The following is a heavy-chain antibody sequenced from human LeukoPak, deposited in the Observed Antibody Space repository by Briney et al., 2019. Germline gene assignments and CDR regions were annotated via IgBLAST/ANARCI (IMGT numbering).Heavy chain of an antibody. CDR3: AKDAGSGWYGSFDY. CDR1: DFSFITYA. CDR2: ITGRGDAT. V-gene: IGHV3-23*01. Sequence: SGGSLRLSCAGSDFSFITYAMSWVRQAPGKGLEWVSTITGRGDATYYADSVKGRFTISRDNSKNSLYLQMNSLRAEDTALYYCAKDAGSGWYGSFDYWGQGTLVTVSS. D-gene: IGHD6-19*01. J-gene: IGHJ4*02.